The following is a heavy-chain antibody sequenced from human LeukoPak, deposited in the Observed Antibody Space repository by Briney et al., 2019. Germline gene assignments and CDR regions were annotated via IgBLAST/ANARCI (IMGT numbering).Heavy chain of an antibody. CDR3: ARGLAVAGTWYYYYGMDV. CDR2: IYSGGST. Sequence: GGSLRLSCAASGFTFSSYAMSWVRQAPGKGLEWVSVIYSGGSTYYADSVKGRFTISRDNSKNTLYLQMNSLRAEDTAVYYCARGLAVAGTWYYYYGMDVWGKGTTVTVSS. D-gene: IGHD6-19*01. V-gene: IGHV3-53*01. J-gene: IGHJ6*04. CDR1: GFTFSSYA.